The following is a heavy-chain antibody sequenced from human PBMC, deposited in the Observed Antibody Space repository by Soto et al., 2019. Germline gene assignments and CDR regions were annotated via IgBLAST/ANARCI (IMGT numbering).Heavy chain of an antibody. V-gene: IGHV3-23*01. D-gene: IGHD3-10*01. J-gene: IGHJ4*02. CDR1: GFTFSNYA. CDR3: AKDGGSSGSYSDY. CDR2: ISGSGGST. Sequence: EVQLLESGGGLLQPGGSLRLSCAASGFTFSNYAMSWVRQAPGKGLEWVSTISGSGGSTYYADSVKGRFTVSRDNSKNPLYLQMNSLRAEDTAVFYCAKDGGSSGSYSDYWGQGTLVTVSS.